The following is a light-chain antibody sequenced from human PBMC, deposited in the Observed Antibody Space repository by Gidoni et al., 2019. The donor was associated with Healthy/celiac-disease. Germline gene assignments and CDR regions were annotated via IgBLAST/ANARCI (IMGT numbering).Light chain of an antibody. V-gene: IGKV3-11*01. J-gene: IGKJ4*01. CDR1: QSVSSY. Sequence: EIVLTPSPATLSLSPGERATLSCRASQSVSSYLAWYQQKPGQAPRLLLYDASNRATGSPARFSGSGSGTDCTRTSRSIEPEDFAVYYCQQRSNWPPTFGGGTKVEIK. CDR3: QQRSNWPPT. CDR2: DAS.